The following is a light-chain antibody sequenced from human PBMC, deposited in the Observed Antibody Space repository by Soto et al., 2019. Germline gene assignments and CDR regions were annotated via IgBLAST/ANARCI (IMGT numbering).Light chain of an antibody. J-gene: IGLJ2*01. Sequence: QSALTQPPSASGYPGQSVTISCTGTSRDVGGYHYVSWYQQHPGKAPKLMIYEVSKRPSGVPDRFSGSKSGNTASLTVSGLQAEDEADYYCSSYAGSNNFVVFGGGTKLTVL. CDR3: SSYAGSNNFVV. CDR1: SRDVGGYHY. CDR2: EVS. V-gene: IGLV2-8*01.